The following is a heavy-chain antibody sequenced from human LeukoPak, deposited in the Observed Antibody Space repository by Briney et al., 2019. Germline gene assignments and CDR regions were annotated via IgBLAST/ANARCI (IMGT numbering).Heavy chain of an antibody. V-gene: IGHV3-30-3*01. D-gene: IGHD6-19*01. Sequence: GRSLRLSCAASGFTFSSYAMHWVRQAPGKGLEWVAVISYDGSNKYYADSVKGRFTISRDNSKNTLYLQMNSLRAEDTAVYYCARGGAYSSGWCFDYWGQGTLVTVSS. CDR2: ISYDGSNK. J-gene: IGHJ4*02. CDR3: ARGGAYSSGWCFDY. CDR1: GFTFSSYA.